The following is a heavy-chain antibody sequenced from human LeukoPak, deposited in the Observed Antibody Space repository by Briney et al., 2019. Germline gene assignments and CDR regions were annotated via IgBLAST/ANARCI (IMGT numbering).Heavy chain of an antibody. CDR2: ISYDGSNK. CDR1: GFTFSSYA. J-gene: IGHJ5*02. V-gene: IGHV3-30*18. Sequence: GGSRRLSCAASGFTFSSYAMSWVRQAPGKGLEWVAVISYDGSNKYYADSVKGRFTISRDDSKNTLYLQMNSLRAEDTAVYYCANTPIRYFDWFPSWGQGTLVTVSS. D-gene: IGHD3-9*01. CDR3: ANTPIRYFDWFPS.